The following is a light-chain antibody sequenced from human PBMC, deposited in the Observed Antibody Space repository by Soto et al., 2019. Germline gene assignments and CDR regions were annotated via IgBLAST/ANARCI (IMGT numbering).Light chain of an antibody. CDR1: QSVSID. V-gene: IGKV3-15*01. CDR2: AAS. J-gene: IGKJ1*01. Sequence: EIVMTQSPATLSVSPGETVTLSCRASQSVSIDLAWYQQKPGQAPRLLISAASTRATGIPARFSGSGSGTEFTLTISSLQSEDFAVYYRQQYYDWLDVTFGQGTKVEI. CDR3: QQYYDWLDVT.